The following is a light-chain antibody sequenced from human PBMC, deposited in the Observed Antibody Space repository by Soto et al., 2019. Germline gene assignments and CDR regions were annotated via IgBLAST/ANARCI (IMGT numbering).Light chain of an antibody. J-gene: IGKJ5*01. CDR1: QSVSSY. V-gene: IGKV3-11*01. Sequence: EIVLTQSPATLSLSPGERATLSCRASQSVSSYLAWYQQKPGQAPRLLIYDASNRATGIPARFSGSGSVTDFTLTISSLEPEDFAVYYCHQRSNWPPITFGQGTRLEIK. CDR3: HQRSNWPPIT. CDR2: DAS.